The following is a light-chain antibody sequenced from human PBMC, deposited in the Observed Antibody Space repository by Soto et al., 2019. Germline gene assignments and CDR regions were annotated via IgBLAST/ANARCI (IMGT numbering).Light chain of an antibody. CDR2: GNN. CDR3: QSYDSSLSGYV. V-gene: IGLV1-40*01. J-gene: IGLJ1*01. Sequence: QSLLTQPPSVSLAPGQRVTISCTGSSANIGAAYNVDWYHQLPGTAPKLLIYGNNNRPSGVPARFSGSKSGTSASLAIAGLQAEDEGDYYCQSYDSSLSGYVFGTGTKVTVL. CDR1: SANIGAAYN.